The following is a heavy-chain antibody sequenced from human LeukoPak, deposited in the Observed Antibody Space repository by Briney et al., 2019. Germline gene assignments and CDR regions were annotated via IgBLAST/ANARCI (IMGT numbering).Heavy chain of an antibody. V-gene: IGHV1-2*02. D-gene: IGHD2-15*01. CDR3: ARVGYCSGGSCYGFDY. CDR2: INPNSGGT. Sequence: ASVKVSCKASGYTFTGYYMHWVRQAPGQGLEWMGWINPNSGGTNYAQKFQGRVTMTRDTSISTAYMELSRLRSDDTAVYYCARVGYCSGGSCYGFDYWGQGTLVTVSS. CDR1: GYTFTGYY. J-gene: IGHJ4*02.